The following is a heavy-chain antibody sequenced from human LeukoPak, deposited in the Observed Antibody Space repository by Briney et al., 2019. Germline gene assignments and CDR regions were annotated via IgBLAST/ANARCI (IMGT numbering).Heavy chain of an antibody. J-gene: IGHJ4*02. CDR2: IWYDGSNK. V-gene: IGHV3-33*06. CDR3: AKSVIGCGGDCYYFDY. Sequence: PGGSLRLSCAASGFTFSSYGMHWVRQAPGKGLEWVAVIWYDGSNKYYADSVKGRFTISRDNSKSTLYLQMNSLRAEDTAVYYCAKSVIGCGGDCYYFDYWGQGTLVTVSS. D-gene: IGHD2-21*02. CDR1: GFTFSSYG.